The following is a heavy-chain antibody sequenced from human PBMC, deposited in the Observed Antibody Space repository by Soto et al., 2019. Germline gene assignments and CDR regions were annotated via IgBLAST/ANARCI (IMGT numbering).Heavy chain of an antibody. CDR1: GGTFSSYA. J-gene: IGHJ6*02. V-gene: IGHV1-69*13. Sequence: SVKVSCKASGGTFSSYAISWVRQAPGQGLEWMGGIIPIFGTANYAQKFQGRVTITADESTSTAYMELSSLRSEDTAVYYCARVGAIGNGMDVWGQGTTVTVSS. D-gene: IGHD1-26*01. CDR2: IIPIFGTA. CDR3: ARVGAIGNGMDV.